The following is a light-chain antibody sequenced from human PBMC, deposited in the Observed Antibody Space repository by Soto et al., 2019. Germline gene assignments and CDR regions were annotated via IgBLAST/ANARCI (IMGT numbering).Light chain of an antibody. CDR2: SND. CDR3: SANDDSLGGPV. V-gene: IGLV1-47*02. CDR1: NANVETNY. Sequence: QSVLTQPPSASGTPGQRVTSSCSGSNANVETNYVYWYQQVAGTAPKLLIYSNDQRPSGVPDRFSASKSGTSASLDISGLRSEDEADYYCSANDDSLGGPVFGGGTKLTVL. J-gene: IGLJ2*01.